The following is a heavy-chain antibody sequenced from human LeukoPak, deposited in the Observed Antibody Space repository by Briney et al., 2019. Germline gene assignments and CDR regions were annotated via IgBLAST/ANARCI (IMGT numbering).Heavy chain of an antibody. CDR3: ARDLYYYGSGSYYDVFDV. Sequence: EASVKVSCKASGYTFSTYGISWVRQAPGQGLEWMGWISAYKGNTYYAQKLQGRATMTTDTSTSTAYMKLRSLRSDDTAIYYCARDLYYYGSGSYYDVFDVWGQGTMVTVSS. J-gene: IGHJ3*01. D-gene: IGHD3-10*01. V-gene: IGHV1-18*01. CDR2: ISAYKGNT. CDR1: GYTFSTYG.